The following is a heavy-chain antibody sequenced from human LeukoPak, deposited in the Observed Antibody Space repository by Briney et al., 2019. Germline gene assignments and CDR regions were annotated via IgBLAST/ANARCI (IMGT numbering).Heavy chain of an antibody. J-gene: IGHJ5*02. V-gene: IGHV4-4*07. Sequence: SETLSLTCTVSDGSINSYFWSWIRQTAGKGLEYIGRIYASGSTNYNPSLKSRVTMSVDTSKNQFSLKLTSVTAADTAVYYCARLLVVESRFDPWGQGTLVTVSS. D-gene: IGHD2-15*01. CDR3: ARLLVVESRFDP. CDR1: DGSINSYF. CDR2: IYASGST.